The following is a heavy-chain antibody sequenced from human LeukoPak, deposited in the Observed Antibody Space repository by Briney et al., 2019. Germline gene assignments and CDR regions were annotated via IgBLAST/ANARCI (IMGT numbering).Heavy chain of an antibody. CDR3: ARVLRYCSGGSCYSGGLGYMDV. D-gene: IGHD2-15*01. J-gene: IGHJ6*03. V-gene: IGHV3-23*01. CDR2: ISGSDGST. CDR1: GFTFSDYY. Sequence: GGSLRLSCAASGFTFSDYYMSWVRQAPGQGLEWVSAISGSDGSTYYADSVKGRFTISRDNSKNTLSLQMNSLRAEDTAVYYCARVLRYCSGGSCYSGGLGYMDVWGKGTTVTISS.